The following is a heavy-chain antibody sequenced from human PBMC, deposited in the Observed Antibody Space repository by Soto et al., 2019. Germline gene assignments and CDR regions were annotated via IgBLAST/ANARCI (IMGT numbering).Heavy chain of an antibody. D-gene: IGHD3-3*01. V-gene: IGHV1-18*01. Sequence: GASVKVSCKASGYTFTSYGISWVRQAPGQGLEWMGWISAYNGNTNYAQKLQGRVTMTTGTSTSTAYMELRSLRSDDTAVYYCARNYDFWSGYPSSNWFDPWGQGTLVTVSS. CDR2: ISAYNGNT. CDR3: ARNYDFWSGYPSSNWFDP. CDR1: GYTFTSYG. J-gene: IGHJ5*02.